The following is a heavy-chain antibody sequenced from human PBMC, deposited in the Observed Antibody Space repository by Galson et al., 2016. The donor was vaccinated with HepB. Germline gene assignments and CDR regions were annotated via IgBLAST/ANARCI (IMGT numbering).Heavy chain of an antibody. V-gene: IGHV3-30*18. CDR2: ISYDDGKNK. J-gene: IGHJ6*02. CDR1: GFTFSSSG. CDR3: AKVKGCINGICYDDYYYYYGVDV. D-gene: IGHD2-8*01. Sequence: SLRLSCAGSGFTFSSSGMHWVRQAPGKGLEWVAVISYDDGKNKYYADSVKGRFTISRDNSKNTLYLQMNTLRAEDTAVYYCAKVKGCINGICYDDYYYYYGVDVWGQGTTVIVSS.